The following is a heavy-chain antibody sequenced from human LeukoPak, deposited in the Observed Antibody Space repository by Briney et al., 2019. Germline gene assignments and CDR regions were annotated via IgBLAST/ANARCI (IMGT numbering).Heavy chain of an antibody. CDR2: IFYSGST. Sequence: PSQTLSLTCAVSGGSISSGGYSWSWIRQPPGKGLEWIGYIFYSGSTYYNPSLKSRVTISVDTSKNQFSLKLSSVTAADTAVYYCARARIAAAGIFDFWGQGTLVTVSS. CDR1: GGSISSGGYS. CDR3: ARARIAAAGIFDF. D-gene: IGHD6-13*01. J-gene: IGHJ4*02. V-gene: IGHV4-31*11.